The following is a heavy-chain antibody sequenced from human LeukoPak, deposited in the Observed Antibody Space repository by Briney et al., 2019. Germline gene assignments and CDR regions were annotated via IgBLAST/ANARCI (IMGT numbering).Heavy chain of an antibody. CDR3: ARAEGWYGFEFDY. CDR2: INHSGST. D-gene: IGHD6-19*01. CDR1: GGSISSYY. V-gene: IGHV4-34*01. J-gene: IGHJ4*02. Sequence: SETLSLTCTVSGGSISSYYWSWIRQPPVKGLEWIGEINHSGSTNYNPSLKSRVTISVDTSKNQFSLKLSSVTAADTAVYYCARAEGWYGFEFDYWGQGTLVTVSS.